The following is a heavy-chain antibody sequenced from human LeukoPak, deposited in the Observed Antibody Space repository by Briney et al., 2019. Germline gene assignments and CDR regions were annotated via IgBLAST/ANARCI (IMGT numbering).Heavy chain of an antibody. CDR2: IIPIFGTA. D-gene: IGHD3-10*01. V-gene: IGHV1-69*01. J-gene: IGHJ4*02. Sequence: SVKVSCKASGGTFSSYAISWVRQAPGQGLEWMGGIIPIFGTANYAQKFQGRVTITADESTSTAYMELSSLRSEDTAVYYCARENXYGSGSYYMGXGQGTLVTVSS. CDR1: GGTFSSYA. CDR3: ARENXYGSGSYYMG.